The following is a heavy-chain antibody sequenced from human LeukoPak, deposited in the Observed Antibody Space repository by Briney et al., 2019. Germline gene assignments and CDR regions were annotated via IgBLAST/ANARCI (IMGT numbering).Heavy chain of an antibody. J-gene: IGHJ4*02. D-gene: IGHD3-16*01. Sequence: PGGSLRLSCTASGFTFNNYAMYWVRQAPRKGLEWVAGIFGSGGSAHYADSVKGRFTISRDSSKSTVSLQMNSLRAEDTAVYFCAKGGGSDFDFWGQGTLVTVSS. CDR2: IFGSGGSA. CDR1: GFTFNNYA. V-gene: IGHV3-23*01. CDR3: AKGGGSDFDF.